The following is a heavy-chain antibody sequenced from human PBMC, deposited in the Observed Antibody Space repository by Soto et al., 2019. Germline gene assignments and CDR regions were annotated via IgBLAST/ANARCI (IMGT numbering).Heavy chain of an antibody. CDR2: LGSSGRNI. CDR3: ARDRKQRAVAVDY. D-gene: IGHD6-19*01. Sequence: GGSLRLSCAASGFPFISCAMSWVRQATGKGLEWVSDLGSSGRNIFYADFVKGRFTISRDNAKNSLYLQMNSLRAEDTAVYYCARDRKQRAVAVDYWGQGTLVTVSS. J-gene: IGHJ4*02. CDR1: GFPFISCA. V-gene: IGHV3-21*04.